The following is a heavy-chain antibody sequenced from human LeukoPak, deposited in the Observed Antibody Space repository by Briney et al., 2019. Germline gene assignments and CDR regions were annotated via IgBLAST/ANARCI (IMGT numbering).Heavy chain of an antibody. D-gene: IGHD2-2*02. Sequence: GESLKISCKGSGYSFTIYLIGWVRQMPGKVLEGMGIIYPGDSETRYTPSFQGQVTISADKSISTAYLQWSSLKASDTAMYYCASNAYCSNTGCYKYWGQGTLVTVSA. CDR2: IYPGDSET. V-gene: IGHV5-51*01. CDR1: GYSFTIYL. J-gene: IGHJ4*02. CDR3: ASNAYCSNTGCYKY.